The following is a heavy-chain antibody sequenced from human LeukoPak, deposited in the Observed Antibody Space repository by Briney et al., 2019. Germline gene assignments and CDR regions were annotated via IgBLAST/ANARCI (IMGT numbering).Heavy chain of an antibody. D-gene: IGHD5-24*01. V-gene: IGHV1-69*05. J-gene: IGHJ4*02. CDR3: ARGRDGYNYPRYYFDY. Sequence: SVKVSCKASGGTFSSYAISWVRQAPGRGLEWMGGIIPIFGTANYAQKFQGRVTITTDESTSTAYMELSSLRSEDTAVYYCARGRDGYNYPRYYFDYWGQGTLVTVSP. CDR2: IIPIFGTA. CDR1: GGTFSSYA.